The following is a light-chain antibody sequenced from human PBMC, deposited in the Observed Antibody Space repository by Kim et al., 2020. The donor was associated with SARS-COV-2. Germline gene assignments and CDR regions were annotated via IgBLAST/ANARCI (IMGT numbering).Light chain of an antibody. CDR1: QDVENY. CDR3: QKYDRAPRT. Sequence: GDRVTITCRASQDVENYLAWYQQKPGKVPQLLISAASTLQSGVPSRFTGSGSGTDFTLTISSLQPEDVATYYCQKYDRAPRTFGQGTKV. V-gene: IGKV1-27*01. J-gene: IGKJ1*01. CDR2: AAS.